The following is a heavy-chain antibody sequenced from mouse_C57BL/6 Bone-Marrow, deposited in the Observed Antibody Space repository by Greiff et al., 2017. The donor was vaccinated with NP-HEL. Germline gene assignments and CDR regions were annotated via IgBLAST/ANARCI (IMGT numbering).Heavy chain of an antibody. CDR3: TGLLGFAY. V-gene: IGHV6-3*01. Sequence: EVKVVESGGGLVQPGGSMKLSCVASGFTFSNYWMNWVRQSPEKGLEWVAQIRLKSDNYATHYAESVKGRFTISRDDSKSSVYLQMNNLRAEDTGIYYCTGLLGFAYWGQGTLVTVSA. J-gene: IGHJ3*01. CDR1: GFTFSNYW. D-gene: IGHD1-1*01. CDR2: IRLKSDNYAT.